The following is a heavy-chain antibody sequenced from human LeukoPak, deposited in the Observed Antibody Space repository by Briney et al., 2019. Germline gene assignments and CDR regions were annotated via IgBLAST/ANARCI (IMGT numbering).Heavy chain of an antibody. Sequence: ASVKVSCKASGYSFTAYYMHWVRQAPGQGLEWMGWINPNSGGTNYAQKFQGRVTMTRDTSISTAYMELSRLRSDDTAVYYCARDRVVVPAAFDYWGQGTLVTVSS. CDR3: ARDRVVVPAAFDY. D-gene: IGHD2-2*01. J-gene: IGHJ4*02. CDR2: INPNSGGT. V-gene: IGHV1-2*02. CDR1: GYSFTAYY.